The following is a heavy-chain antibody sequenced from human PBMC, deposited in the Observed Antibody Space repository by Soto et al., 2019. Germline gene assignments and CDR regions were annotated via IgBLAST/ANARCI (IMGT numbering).Heavy chain of an antibody. CDR3: ARAPFPYSDYDSQGGWPH. Sequence: SLRLSCAAPGITFTEYAIHWVRQVPGKGLEWVSGISWNSAKIGYADSLKGRFSISRDNAKNSVYLQMNSLTVEDTALYYCARAPFPYSDYDSQGGWPHWGQGTLVTVSS. CDR1: GITFTEYA. CDR2: ISWNSAKI. D-gene: IGHD5-12*01. J-gene: IGHJ4*02. V-gene: IGHV3-9*01.